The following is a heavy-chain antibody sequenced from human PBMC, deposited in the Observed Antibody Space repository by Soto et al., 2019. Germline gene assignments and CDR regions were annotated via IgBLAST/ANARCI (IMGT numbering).Heavy chain of an antibody. CDR2: IWYDGSNK. D-gene: IGHD4-17*01. Sequence: QVQLVESGGGVVQPGRSLRLSCAASGFTFSSYGMHWVRQSPGKGLEWVAVIWYDGSNKYDADSVKGRFTISRDNSKNALYMQMNSLRAEDTAVYYCASGDMTTLPGGFDPWGKGTLGNVSS. J-gene: IGHJ5*02. CDR1: GFTFSSYG. CDR3: ASGDMTTLPGGFDP. V-gene: IGHV3-33*01.